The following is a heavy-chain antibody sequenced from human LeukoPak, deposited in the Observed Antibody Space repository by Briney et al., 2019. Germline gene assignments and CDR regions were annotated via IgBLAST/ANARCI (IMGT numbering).Heavy chain of an antibody. J-gene: IGHJ4*02. CDR2: ISGSGGST. D-gene: IGHD6-19*01. CDR1: GFTFSSYA. CDR3: VPVGGTSGCFDH. Sequence: PGGSLRLSCAASGFTFSSYAMSWVRQAPGKGLEWVSAISGSGGSTYYADSVKGRFTISRDNSKNTLYLQMNSLRAEDTAVYYCVPVGGTSGCFDHWGQGTLVTVSS. V-gene: IGHV3-23*01.